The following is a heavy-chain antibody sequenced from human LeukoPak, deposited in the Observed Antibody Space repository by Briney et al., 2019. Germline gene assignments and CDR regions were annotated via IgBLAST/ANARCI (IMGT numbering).Heavy chain of an antibody. Sequence: GGSLRLSCAGSGFTFSSYAMSWVRQAPGKGLEWVSGISGSGGSTYYADSVKGRFTISRDNSKNTLYLQMNSLRAEDTAVYYCAKHGFGVPEGCWGQGTLVTVSS. CDR2: ISGSGGST. CDR3: AKHGFGVPEGC. CDR1: GFTFSSYA. D-gene: IGHD3-10*01. V-gene: IGHV3-23*01. J-gene: IGHJ4*02.